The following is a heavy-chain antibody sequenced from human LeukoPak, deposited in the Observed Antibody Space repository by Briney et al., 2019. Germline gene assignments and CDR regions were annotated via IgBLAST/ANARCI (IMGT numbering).Heavy chain of an antibody. CDR2: INHSGST. D-gene: IGHD3-3*01. V-gene: IGHV4-34*01. J-gene: IGHJ5*02. CDR1: GGSFSGYY. Sequence: SETLSLTCAVYGGSFSGYYWSWIRQPPGKGLEWIGEINHSGSTNYNPSLKSRVTISVDTSKNQFSLKLSSVTAADTAVYYSARGQYYDFWSGLHWFDPWGQGTLVTVSS. CDR3: ARGQYYDFWSGLHWFDP.